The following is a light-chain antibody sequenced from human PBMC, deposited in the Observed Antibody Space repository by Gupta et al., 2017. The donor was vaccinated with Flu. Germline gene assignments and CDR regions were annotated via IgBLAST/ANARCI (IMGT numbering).Light chain of an antibody. Sequence: SSDVGSYNVVSWYQQSPGKAPKLMIYEGTKRPSGVSNRFSGAESGNTASLTISGLQAEDEADYYCCSYAGSSAFVIFGGGTKLTVL. CDR1: SSDVGSYNV. CDR3: CSYAGSSAFVI. V-gene: IGLV2-23*03. CDR2: EGT. J-gene: IGLJ2*01.